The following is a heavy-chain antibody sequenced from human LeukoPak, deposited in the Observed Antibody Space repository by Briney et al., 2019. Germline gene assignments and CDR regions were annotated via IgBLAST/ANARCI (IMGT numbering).Heavy chain of an antibody. Sequence: GGSLRLSCAASGFTFDDYTMHWVRQAPGKGLEWVSLITYDGGSTFYADSVKGRFTISRDNSKNSLSLQMNSLRSEDTALYYCATERQKYFDYWGQGSLVTVSS. CDR3: ATERQKYFDY. CDR1: GFTFDDYT. CDR2: ITYDGGST. V-gene: IGHV3-43*01. J-gene: IGHJ4*02.